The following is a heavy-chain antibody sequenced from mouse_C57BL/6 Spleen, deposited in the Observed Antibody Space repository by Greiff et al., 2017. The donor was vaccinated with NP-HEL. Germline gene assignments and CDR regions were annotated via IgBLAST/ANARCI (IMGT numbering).Heavy chain of an antibody. CDR3: ARNYRGGYYAMDY. J-gene: IGHJ4*01. Sequence: VNLVESGPGLVQPSQSLSITCTVSGFSLTSYGVHWVRQSPGKGLEWLGVIWSGGSTDYNAAFISRLSISKDNSKSQVFFKMNSLQADDTAIYYCARNYRGGYYAMDYWGQGTSVTVSS. CDR2: IWSGGST. CDR1: GFSLTSYG. V-gene: IGHV2-2*01.